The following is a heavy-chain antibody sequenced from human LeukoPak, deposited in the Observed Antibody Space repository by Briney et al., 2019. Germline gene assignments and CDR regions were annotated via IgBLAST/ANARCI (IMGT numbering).Heavy chain of an antibody. D-gene: IGHD6-19*01. CDR2: IYYSGST. Sequence: PSETLSLTCTVSGGSISSYYWSWIRQPPGKGLEWIGYIYYSGSTNYNPSLKSRVTISVDTSKNQFSLKLSSVTAADTAVYYCARVALSGWYYFDYWGQETLVTVSS. CDR1: GGSISSYY. CDR3: ARVALSGWYYFDY. V-gene: IGHV4-59*01. J-gene: IGHJ4*02.